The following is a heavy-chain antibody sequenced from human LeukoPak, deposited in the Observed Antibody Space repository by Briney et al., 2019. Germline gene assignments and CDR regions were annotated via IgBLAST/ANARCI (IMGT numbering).Heavy chain of an antibody. CDR2: INHSGST. CDR1: GGSFSGYY. V-gene: IGHV4-34*01. Sequence: SETLSLTCAVYGGSFSGYYWSWIRQPPGKGLEWIGEINHSGSTNYNPSLKSRVTISVDTSKNQFSLKLSSVTAADTAVYYCARVGGPLYSSSWYPAYYYYGVDVWGQGTTVTVSS. D-gene: IGHD6-13*01. J-gene: IGHJ6*02. CDR3: ARVGGPLYSSSWYPAYYYYGVDV.